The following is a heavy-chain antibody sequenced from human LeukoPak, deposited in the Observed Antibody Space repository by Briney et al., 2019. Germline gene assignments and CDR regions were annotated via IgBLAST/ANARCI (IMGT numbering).Heavy chain of an antibody. CDR1: GFTFSSYA. Sequence: GRSLRLSCAASGFTFSSYAMHWVRQAPGKGLEWVAVISYDGSNKYYADSVKGRFTISRGNSKNTLYLQMNSLRAEDTAVYYCARPADGYFDYWGQGTLVTVSS. CDR2: ISYDGSNK. CDR3: ARPADGYFDY. J-gene: IGHJ4*02. V-gene: IGHV3-30-3*01. D-gene: IGHD5-24*01.